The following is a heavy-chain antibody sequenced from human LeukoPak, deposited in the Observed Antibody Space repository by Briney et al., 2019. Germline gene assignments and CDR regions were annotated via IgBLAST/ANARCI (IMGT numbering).Heavy chain of an antibody. CDR1: GFTFSTYN. CDR3: ARGGGGPAAYYDILTGYPPDAFDI. J-gene: IGHJ3*02. D-gene: IGHD3-9*01. V-gene: IGHV3-21*01. Sequence: GGSLRLSCAASGFTFSTYNMNWVRQAPGKGLEWVSSITSSSSYIYYADSVKGRFTISRDNAKNSLYLQMNSLRAEDTAVYYCARGGGGPAAYYDILTGYPPDAFDIWGQGTMVTVSS. CDR2: ITSSSSYI.